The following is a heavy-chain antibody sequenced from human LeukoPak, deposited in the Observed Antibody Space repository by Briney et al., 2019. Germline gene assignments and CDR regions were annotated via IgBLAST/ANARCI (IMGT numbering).Heavy chain of an antibody. J-gene: IGHJ4*02. CDR3: ARVILTGGRYYYDSSGYFDY. CDR1: GFTFSSYA. Sequence: GGSLRLSCAASGFTFSSYAMHWVRQAPGKGLEWVAVISYDGSNKYYADSMKGRFTISRDNSKNTLYLQMNSLRAEDTAVYYCARVILTGGRYYYDSSGYFDYWGQGTLVTVSS. V-gene: IGHV3-30*04. CDR2: ISYDGSNK. D-gene: IGHD3-22*01.